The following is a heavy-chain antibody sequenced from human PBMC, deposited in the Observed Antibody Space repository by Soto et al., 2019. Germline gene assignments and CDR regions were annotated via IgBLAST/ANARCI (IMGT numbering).Heavy chain of an antibody. J-gene: IGHJ5*02. CDR3: ARQIVAGDNWFDP. CDR1: GFTFSSYA. CDR2: ISYDGSNK. V-gene: IGHV3-30-3*01. Sequence: PGGSLRLSCAASGFTFSSYAMHWVRQAPGKGLEWVAVISYDGSNKYYADSVKGRFTISRDNSKNTLYLQMNSLRAEDTAVYYCARQIVAGDNWFDPWGQGTLVTVSS. D-gene: IGHD5-12*01.